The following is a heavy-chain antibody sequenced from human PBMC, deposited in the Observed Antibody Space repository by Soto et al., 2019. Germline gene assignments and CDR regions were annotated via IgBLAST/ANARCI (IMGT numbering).Heavy chain of an antibody. CDR1: WFSLSTSGVG. V-gene: IGHV2-5*01. CDR2: IYWNDDK. CDR3: AHEYSYGAYNWFDP. J-gene: IGHJ5*02. Sequence: SGPTLVNPTQTLTLTCTFSWFSLSTSGVGVGWIRQPPGKALEWLALIYWNDDKRYSPSLKSRLTITKDTSKNQVVLTMTNMDPVDTATYYCAHEYSYGAYNWFDPWGQGTLVTVSS. D-gene: IGHD5-18*01.